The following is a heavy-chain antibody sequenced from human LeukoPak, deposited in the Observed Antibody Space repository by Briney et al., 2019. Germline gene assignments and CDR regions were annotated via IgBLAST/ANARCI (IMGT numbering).Heavy chain of an antibody. CDR3: AREPYYDSSGYSPDY. D-gene: IGHD3-22*01. Sequence: SGGSLRLSCAASGFTFSDYYMSWIRQAPGKGLEGVSYISSSGSFIYYADSVKGRFTISRDNAKNSLYLHMNSLRGEDTALYYCAREPYYDSSGYSPDYWGQGTLVTVSS. CDR2: ISSSGSFI. CDR1: GFTFSDYY. J-gene: IGHJ4*02. V-gene: IGHV3-11*04.